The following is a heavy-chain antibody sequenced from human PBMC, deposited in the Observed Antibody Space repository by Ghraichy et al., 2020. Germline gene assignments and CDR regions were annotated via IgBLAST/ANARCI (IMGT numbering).Heavy chain of an antibody. CDR1: GNSFNGYY. Sequence: ASVKVSCKASGNSFNGYYVHWMRQAPGQGLEWMGRINPNTDGAKYAQKFQGRVTMTSDRSIGTAYMELNSLRTDDTAVYYCARDRYDSGNLTWFDLWGQGTLVTVSS. CDR2: INPNTDGA. J-gene: IGHJ5*02. CDR3: ARDRYDSGNLTWFDL. D-gene: IGHD4-11*01. V-gene: IGHV1-2*06.